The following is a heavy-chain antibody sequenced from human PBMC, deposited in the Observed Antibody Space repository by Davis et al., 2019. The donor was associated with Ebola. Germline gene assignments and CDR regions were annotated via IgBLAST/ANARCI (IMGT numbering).Heavy chain of an antibody. CDR3: TTAYYYESSGHSPFAFDI. Sequence: PGGSLRLSCAASGFTFSNAWMSWVRQAPGKGLEWVGRIKSKTDGGTTDYAAPVKGRFTISRDDSKNTLYLQMNSLKTEDTAVYYCTTAYYYESSGHSPFAFDIWGQGTMVTVSS. J-gene: IGHJ3*02. CDR1: GFTFSNAW. CDR2: IKSKTDGGTT. D-gene: IGHD3-22*01. V-gene: IGHV3-15*01.